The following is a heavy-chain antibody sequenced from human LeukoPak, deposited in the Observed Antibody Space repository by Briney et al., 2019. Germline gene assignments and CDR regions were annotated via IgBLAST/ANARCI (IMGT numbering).Heavy chain of an antibody. CDR1: GYTFTGYY. J-gene: IGHJ6*03. CDR2: INPNSGGT. Sequence: GASVKVSCKASGYTFTGYYMHWVRQAPGQGLEWMGWINPNSGGTNYAQKFQGRVTMTRDTSISTAYMELSRLRSDDTAVYYCARERVVAATPQYCYYMDVWGKGTTVTVSS. V-gene: IGHV1-2*02. D-gene: IGHD2-15*01. CDR3: ARERVVAATPQYCYYMDV.